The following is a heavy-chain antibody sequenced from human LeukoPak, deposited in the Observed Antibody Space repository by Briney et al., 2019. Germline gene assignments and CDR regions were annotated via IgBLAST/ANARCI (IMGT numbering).Heavy chain of an antibody. J-gene: IGHJ4*02. CDR1: GGSISSGGYS. Sequence: SSETLSLTCAVSGGSISSGGYSWSWIRQPPGKGLEWIGYIYHSGSTYYNPSLKSRVTISVDRSKNQSSLKLSSVTAADTAVYYCARGGVLRLYFDYWGQGTLVSVSS. V-gene: IGHV4-30-2*01. CDR3: ARGGVLRLYFDY. CDR2: IYHSGST. D-gene: IGHD2-15*01.